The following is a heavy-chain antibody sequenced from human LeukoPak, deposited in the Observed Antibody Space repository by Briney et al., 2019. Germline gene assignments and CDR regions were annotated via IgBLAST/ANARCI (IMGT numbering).Heavy chain of an antibody. CDR1: GFTFSSYS. J-gene: IGHJ5*02. CDR3: ARDWYQLLGYNWFDP. CDR2: ISSSSSYI. V-gene: IGHV3-21*01. D-gene: IGHD2-2*01. Sequence: GGSLRLSXAASGFTFSSYSMNWVRQAPGKGLEWVSSISSSSSYIYYADSVKGRFTISRDDAKNSLYLQMNSLRAEDTAVYYCARDWYQLLGYNWFDPWGQGTLVTVSS.